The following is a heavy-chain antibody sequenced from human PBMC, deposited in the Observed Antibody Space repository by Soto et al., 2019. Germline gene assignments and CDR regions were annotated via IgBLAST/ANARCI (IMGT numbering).Heavy chain of an antibody. Sequence: QVQLVESGGGVVQPGRSPRLSCAASGFTFSSYGMHWVRQAPGKGLEWVAVIWYDGSNKYYADSVKGRFTISRDNSKNTLYLQMNSLRAEDTAVYYCARDRWPYCGEEGYWGQGTLVTVSS. J-gene: IGHJ4*02. V-gene: IGHV3-33*01. D-gene: IGHD2-21*01. CDR2: IWYDGSNK. CDR3: ARDRWPYCGEEGY. CDR1: GFTFSSYG.